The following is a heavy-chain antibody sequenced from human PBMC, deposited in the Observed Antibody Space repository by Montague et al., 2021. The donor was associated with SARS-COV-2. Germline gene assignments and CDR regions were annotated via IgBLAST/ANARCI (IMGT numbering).Heavy chain of an antibody. Sequence: SLRLSCAASGFTFSSYAMHWVRQAPGKGLEWVAVISYDGSNKYYXDSVKGRFTISRDNSKNTLYLQMNSLRAEDTAVYYCAGELLWFGELWGKGTTVTVSS. CDR3: AGELLWFGEL. D-gene: IGHD3-10*01. CDR2: ISYDGSNK. J-gene: IGHJ6*04. CDR1: GFTFSSYA. V-gene: IGHV3-30-3*01.